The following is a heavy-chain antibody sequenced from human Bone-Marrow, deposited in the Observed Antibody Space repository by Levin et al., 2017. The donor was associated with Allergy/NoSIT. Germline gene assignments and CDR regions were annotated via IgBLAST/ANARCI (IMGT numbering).Heavy chain of an antibody. V-gene: IGHV3-48*01. Sequence: GGSLRLSCAASGFTFSSYSMNWVRQAPGKGLEWVSYISSSSSTIYYADSVKGRFTISRDNAKNSLYLQMNSLRAEDTAVYYCARGTTVVTPVADYWGQGTLVTVSS. CDR3: ARGTTVVTPVADY. CDR2: ISSSSSTI. D-gene: IGHD4-23*01. CDR1: GFTFSSYS. J-gene: IGHJ4*02.